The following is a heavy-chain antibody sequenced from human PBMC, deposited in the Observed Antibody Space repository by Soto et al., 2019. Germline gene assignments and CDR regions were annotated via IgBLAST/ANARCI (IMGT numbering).Heavy chain of an antibody. CDR2: IYYSGST. Sequence: QVQLQESGPGLVKPSETLSLTCTVSGGSISSYYWSWIRQPPGKGLEWIGYIYYSGSTNYNPSLKSRVTISVDTSKNQSSLKLSSVPAADTAVYSCARTSSNDYLWGSYRPFDYWGQRTLVTVSS. D-gene: IGHD3-16*02. CDR1: GGSISSYY. V-gene: IGHV4-59*01. J-gene: IGHJ4*02. CDR3: ARTSSNDYLWGSYRPFDY.